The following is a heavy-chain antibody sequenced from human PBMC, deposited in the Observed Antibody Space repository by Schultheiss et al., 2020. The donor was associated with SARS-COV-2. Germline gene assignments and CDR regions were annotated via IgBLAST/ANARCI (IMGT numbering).Heavy chain of an antibody. CDR2: IYYSGST. V-gene: IGHV4-39*01. Sequence: SQTLSLTCTVSGGSISSSSYYWGWIRQPPGKGLEWIGYIYYSGSTYYNPSLKSRVTISVDTSKNQFSLKLSSVTAADTAVYYCARNSYVLRYFDYWGQGTLVTVSS. D-gene: IGHD3-16*01. J-gene: IGHJ4*02. CDR1: GGSISSSSYY. CDR3: ARNSYVLRYFDY.